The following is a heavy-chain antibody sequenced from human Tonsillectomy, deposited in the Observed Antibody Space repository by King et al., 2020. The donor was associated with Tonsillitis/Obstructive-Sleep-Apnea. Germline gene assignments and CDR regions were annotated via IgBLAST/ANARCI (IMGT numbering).Heavy chain of an antibody. CDR3: ARRYYYYYYMDV. Sequence: TLKESGPTLVKPTQTLTLTCTFSGFSLSTRGVGVGWIRQPPGKALEWLALIYWDDDKRYSPSLKSRLTITKDTSKNQVVLTMTNMDPVDTASYYCARRYYYYYYMDVWGKGTTVTVSS. CDR2: IYWDDDK. V-gene: IGHV2-5*02. J-gene: IGHJ6*03. CDR1: GFSLSTRGVG.